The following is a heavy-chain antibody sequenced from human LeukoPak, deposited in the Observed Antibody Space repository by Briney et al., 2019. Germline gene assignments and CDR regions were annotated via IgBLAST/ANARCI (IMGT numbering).Heavy chain of an antibody. Sequence: GGSLRLSCAASGFTVSSNYMSWVRQAPGKGLEWVSIIYSGGSTYYADSVKGRFTISRDNSRNTLYLQMNSLRAEDTAVYYCARVTRGSGYAFDIWGRGTMVTVSS. D-gene: IGHD5-12*01. CDR1: GFTVSSNY. CDR2: IYSGGST. CDR3: ARVTRGSGYAFDI. J-gene: IGHJ3*02. V-gene: IGHV3-66*01.